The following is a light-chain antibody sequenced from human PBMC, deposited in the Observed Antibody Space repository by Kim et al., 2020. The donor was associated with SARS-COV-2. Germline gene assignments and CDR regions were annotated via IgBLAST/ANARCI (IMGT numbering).Light chain of an antibody. CDR1: SLSSYY. J-gene: IGLJ6*01. CDR3: NAQDTSLDHYV. CDR2: CKN. Sequence: AYGQTFTITYQADSLSSYYSSWYQQKPAQAPALAIYCKNNRPSGIPDRFSCSSSGNTASLTFTCAQAEDEARYYGNAQDTSLDHYVFVCGTKVIVL. V-gene: IGLV3-19*01.